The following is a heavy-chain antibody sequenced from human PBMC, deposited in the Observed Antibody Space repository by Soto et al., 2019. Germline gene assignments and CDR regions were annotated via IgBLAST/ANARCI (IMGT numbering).Heavy chain of an antibody. V-gene: IGHV1-3*01. CDR1: GYTFTSYA. Sequence: QVQLVQSGAEVKKPGASVKVSCKASGYTFTSYAMHWVRQAPGQRLEWMGWINAGNGNTKYSQKFQGRVTITRDTSARTAYMELSSLRSDDRAVYYCARVYHYCGSGSYDYWGQGTLVTVSS. D-gene: IGHD3-10*01. CDR2: INAGNGNT. J-gene: IGHJ4*02. CDR3: ARVYHYCGSGSYDY.